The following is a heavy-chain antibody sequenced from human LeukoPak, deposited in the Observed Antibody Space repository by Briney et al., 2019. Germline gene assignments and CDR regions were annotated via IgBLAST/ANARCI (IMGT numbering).Heavy chain of an antibody. CDR3: TRGGSPFY. CDR2: ISYDGSNK. V-gene: IGHV3-30*03. Sequence: GRSLRLSCAASGFTFSSYGMHWVRQAPGKGLEWVAVISYDGSNKYYADSVKGRFTISTDDAKNTLYLQMNSLRAEDTAVYYCTRGGSPFYWGQGTLVTVSS. D-gene: IGHD3-10*01. CDR1: GFTFSSYG. J-gene: IGHJ4*02.